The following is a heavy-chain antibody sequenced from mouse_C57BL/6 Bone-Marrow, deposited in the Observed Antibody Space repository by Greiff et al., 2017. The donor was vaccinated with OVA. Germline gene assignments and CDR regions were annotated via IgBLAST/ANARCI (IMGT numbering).Heavy chain of an antibody. CDR2: INPYNGGT. CDR3: ARAGAMVTSSFAY. V-gene: IGHV1-19*01. J-gene: IGHJ3*01. CDR1: GYTFTDYY. D-gene: IGHD2-2*01. Sequence: VQLQQSGPVLVKPGASVKMSCKASGYTFTDYYMNWVKQSHGKSLEWIGVINPYNGGTSYNQKFKGKATLTVDKSSSTAYMELNSLTSEDSAVYYCARAGAMVTSSFAYWGQGTLVTVSA.